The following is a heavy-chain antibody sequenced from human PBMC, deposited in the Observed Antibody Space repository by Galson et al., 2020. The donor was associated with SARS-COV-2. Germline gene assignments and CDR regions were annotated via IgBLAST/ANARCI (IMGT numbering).Heavy chain of an antibody. J-gene: IGHJ2*01. CDR3: ARDEPNYGDYLRGRYFDL. CDR2: IYYSGST. D-gene: IGHD4-17*01. V-gene: IGHV4-59*01. CDR1: GGSISSYY. Sequence: SETLSLTCTVSGGSISSYYWSWIRQPPGQGLEWIGYIYYSGSTNYNPSLKSRVTISVDTSKNQFSLKLSSVTAADTAVYYCARDEPNYGDYLRGRYFDLWGRGTLVTVSS.